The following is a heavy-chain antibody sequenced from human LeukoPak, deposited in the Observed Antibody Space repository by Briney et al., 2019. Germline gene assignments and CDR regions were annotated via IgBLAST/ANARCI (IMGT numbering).Heavy chain of an antibody. CDR1: GFTFSSYA. V-gene: IGHV3-23*01. CDR3: AKALHYDILTGYNPFGY. CDR2: ISGSGGST. D-gene: IGHD3-9*01. Sequence: GGSLRLSCAASGFTFSSYAMRWVRQAPGKGLEWVSAISGSGGSTYYADSVKGRFTISRDNSKNTLYLQMNSLRAEDTAVYYCAKALHYDILTGYNPFGYWGQGTLVTVSS. J-gene: IGHJ4*02.